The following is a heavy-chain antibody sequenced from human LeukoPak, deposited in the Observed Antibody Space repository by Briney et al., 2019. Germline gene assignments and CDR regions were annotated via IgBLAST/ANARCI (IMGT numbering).Heavy chain of an antibody. D-gene: IGHD3-22*01. CDR3: ARNPYYYDSSGYCDY. J-gene: IGHJ4*02. Sequence: GASVKVSCKASGYTFTSYGISWVRQAPGQGLEWMGWISAYNGNTNYAQKLQGRVTMTTDTSTSTAYMELRSLRSDDTAVYYCARNPYYYDSSGYCDYWGQGTLVTVSS. CDR1: GYTFTSYG. V-gene: IGHV1-18*01. CDR2: ISAYNGNT.